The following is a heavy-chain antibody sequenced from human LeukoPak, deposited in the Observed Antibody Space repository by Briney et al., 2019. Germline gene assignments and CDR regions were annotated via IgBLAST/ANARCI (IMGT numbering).Heavy chain of an antibody. CDR3: AKLNSGRIPGDFQH. J-gene: IGHJ1*01. D-gene: IGHD1-26*01. CDR1: GFTFSSYW. V-gene: IGHV3-23*01. CDR2: ISGSGGST. Sequence: GGSLRLSCAASGFTFSSYWMHWVRQAPGKGLEWVSAISGSGGSTYYADSVKGRFTISRDNSKNTLYLQMNSLRAEDTAVYYCAKLNSGRIPGDFQHWGQGTLVTVSS.